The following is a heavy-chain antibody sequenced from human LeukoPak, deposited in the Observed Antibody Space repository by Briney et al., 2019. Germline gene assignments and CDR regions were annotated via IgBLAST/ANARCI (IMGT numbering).Heavy chain of an antibody. CDR1: GFTFSSYE. D-gene: IGHD3-3*01. J-gene: IGHJ4*02. CDR3: ARYEWFRIFDY. V-gene: IGHV3-48*03. Sequence: GGSLRLSCAASGFTFSSYEMNWVRQAPGKGLEWVSYISSSGSTIYYADSVKGRFTISRDNAKNSLYLQMNSLRAEDTAVYYCARYEWFRIFDYWGQGTLVTVSS. CDR2: ISSSGSTI.